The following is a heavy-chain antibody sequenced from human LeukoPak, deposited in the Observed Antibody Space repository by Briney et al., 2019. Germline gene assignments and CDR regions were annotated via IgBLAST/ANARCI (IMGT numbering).Heavy chain of an antibody. D-gene: IGHD6-19*01. CDR3: ASCTPTQWTHWFDP. Sequence: PSVKVSCKASGGTFSSYAISWVRQAPGQGLEWMGGIIPIFGTANYAQKFQGRVTITTDESTSTAYMELSSLRSEDTAVYYCASCTPTQWTHWFDPWGQGTLVTVSS. J-gene: IGHJ5*02. CDR2: IIPIFGTA. V-gene: IGHV1-69*05. CDR1: GGTFSSYA.